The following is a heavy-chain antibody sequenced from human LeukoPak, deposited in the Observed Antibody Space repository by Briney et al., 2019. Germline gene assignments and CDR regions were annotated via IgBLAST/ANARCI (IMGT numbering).Heavy chain of an antibody. CDR3: ARGIILGFCSSITCPTRFDY. CDR2: INPNSGGT. J-gene: IGHJ4*02. V-gene: IGHV1-2*02. D-gene: IGHD2-2*01. Sequence: GASVKVSCKASGYTFTGYYMHWVRQAPGQGLEWMGWINPNSGGTKYAQKFQGRVTMTRDTSISTAYMELSSLTFDDTAVYYCARGIILGFCSSITCPTRFDYWGQGTLVTVSS. CDR1: GYTFTGYY.